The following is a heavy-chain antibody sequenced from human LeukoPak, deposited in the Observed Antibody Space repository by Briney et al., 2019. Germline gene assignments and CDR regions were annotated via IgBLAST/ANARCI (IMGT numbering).Heavy chain of an antibody. Sequence: SETLSLTCAVYGGSFSGYYWSWIRQPPGKGLEWIGEINHSGSTNYNPSLKSRVTISVDTSKNQFSLKLSSVTAADTAVYFCARAPGGRRAYYMDVWGKGTTVTISS. V-gene: IGHV4-34*01. D-gene: IGHD3-16*01. J-gene: IGHJ6*03. CDR2: INHSGST. CDR1: GGSFSGYY. CDR3: ARAPGGRRAYYMDV.